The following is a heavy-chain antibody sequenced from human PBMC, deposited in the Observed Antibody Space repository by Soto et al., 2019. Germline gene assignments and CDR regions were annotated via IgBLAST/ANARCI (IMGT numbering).Heavy chain of an antibody. D-gene: IGHD3-10*01. Sequence: QVQLVESGGGVVQPGRSLRLSCAASGFTFSSYGMHWVRQAPGKGLEWVAVIWYDGSNKYYADSVKGRFTISRDNSKNTLYLQMNSLRAEDTAVYYCARDAVWFGELFTNYYYYYGMDVW. V-gene: IGHV3-33*01. J-gene: IGHJ6*01. CDR2: IWYDGSNK. CDR1: GFTFSSYG. CDR3: ARDAVWFGELFTNYYYYYGMDV.